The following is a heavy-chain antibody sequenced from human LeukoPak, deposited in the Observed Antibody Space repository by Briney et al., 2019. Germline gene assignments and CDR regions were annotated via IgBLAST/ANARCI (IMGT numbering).Heavy chain of an antibody. D-gene: IGHD2-2*01. CDR2: IYYSGST. CDR3: ARHHFVVVPAAHFDY. CDR1: GGSISSSSYY. Sequence: SETLSLTCTVSGGSISSSSYYWGWIRQPPGKGLEWIGSIYYSGSTYYNPSLKSRVTISVDTSKNQFSLKLSSVTAADTAVYYCARHHFVVVPAAHFDYWGQGTLVTVSS. J-gene: IGHJ4*02. V-gene: IGHV4-39*01.